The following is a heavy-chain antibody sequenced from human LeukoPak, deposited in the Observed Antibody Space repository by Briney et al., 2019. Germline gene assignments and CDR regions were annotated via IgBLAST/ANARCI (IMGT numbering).Heavy chain of an antibody. D-gene: IGHD4-17*01. J-gene: IGHJ2*01. CDR2: IYSGVTT. Sequence: PGGSLRPSCAASGFTFSDYYMSWIRQAPGKGLEWVSVIYSGVTTYYADSVKGRFTISRDNSKNTLYLQMNSLRDEDTAVYYCARQGGDYHWYFALWGRGTLVTVSS. CDR1: GFTFSDYY. CDR3: ARQGGDYHWYFAL. V-gene: IGHV3-66*04.